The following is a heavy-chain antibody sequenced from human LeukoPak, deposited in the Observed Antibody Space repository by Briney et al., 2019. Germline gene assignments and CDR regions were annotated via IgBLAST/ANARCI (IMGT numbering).Heavy chain of an antibody. D-gene: IGHD2-2*01. CDR1: GFTFSTYS. CDR2: INSGSSYM. V-gene: IGHV3-21*01. J-gene: IGHJ6*02. CDR3: ARMPRCSSTSCYLLGHGYYYYGMDV. Sequence: GGSLRLSCAASGFTFSTYSMNWVRQVPGKGLEWVSLINSGSSYMYYADSVKGRFTISRDNSKNTLYLQMNSLRAEDTAVYYCARMPRCSSTSCYLLGHGYYYYGMDVWGQGTTVTVSS.